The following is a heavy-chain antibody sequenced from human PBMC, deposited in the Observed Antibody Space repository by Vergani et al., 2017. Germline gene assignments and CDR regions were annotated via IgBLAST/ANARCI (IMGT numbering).Heavy chain of an antibody. Sequence: EVQLVESGGGLVQPGRSLRLSCAASGFTFDDYAMHWVRQAPGKGLEWVSGINWNSDSIAYADSMKGRFTISRDSAKNSLYLQMNSLRAEDTAVYYCARGTPGAQNFNYYGMGVWGQGTTVTVSS. V-gene: IGHV3-9*01. J-gene: IGHJ6*02. CDR2: INWNSDSI. CDR3: ARGTPGAQNFNYYGMGV. CDR1: GFTFDDYA. D-gene: IGHD5-24*01.